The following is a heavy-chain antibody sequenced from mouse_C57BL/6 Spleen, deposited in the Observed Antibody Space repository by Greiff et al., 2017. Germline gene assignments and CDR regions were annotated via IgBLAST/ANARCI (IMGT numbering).Heavy chain of an antibody. CDR2: INPDNGGT. D-gene: IGHD2-4*01. CDR3: ARWDDYGEGGFAY. J-gene: IGHJ3*01. V-gene: IGHV1-19*01. CDR1: GYTFTDYY. Sequence: VQLQQSGPVLVKPGASVKMSCKASGYTFTDYYMNWVKQSHGKSLEWIGVINPDNGGTSYNQKFKGKATLTVDKSSSTAYMELISLTSEDSAVCYSARWDDYGEGGFAYWGQGTLVTVSA.